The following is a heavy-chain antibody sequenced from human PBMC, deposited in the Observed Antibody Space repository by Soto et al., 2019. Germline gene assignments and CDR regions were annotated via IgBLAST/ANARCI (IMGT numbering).Heavy chain of an antibody. Sequence: GGSLRLACTASGLTCGDYAMSWFRQAPGKGLEWVGFIRSKAYGGTTEYAASVKGRFTISRDDSKSIAYLQMNSLRTEDTAVYYCTRVPDYMNYVYCGMDVWGQGTTVTVSS. V-gene: IGHV3-49*03. CDR3: TRVPDYMNYVYCGMDV. D-gene: IGHD4-4*01. CDR2: IRSKAYGGTT. CDR1: GLTCGDYA. J-gene: IGHJ6*02.